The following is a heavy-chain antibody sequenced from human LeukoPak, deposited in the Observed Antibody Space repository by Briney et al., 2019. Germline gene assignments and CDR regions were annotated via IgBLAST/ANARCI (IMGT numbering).Heavy chain of an antibody. CDR1: GFTFSSHW. CDR2: ISSRGGTI. D-gene: IGHD2-21*02. J-gene: IGHJ4*02. CDR3: ARDKGDYSFDY. Sequence: GGSLRLSCAASGFTFSSHWMNWVRQAPGKGLEWVSYISSRGGTIYYADSVKGRFTISRDNAKNSLYLQVNSLRAEDTAVYYCARDKGDYSFDYWGQGTLVTVSS. V-gene: IGHV3-48*04.